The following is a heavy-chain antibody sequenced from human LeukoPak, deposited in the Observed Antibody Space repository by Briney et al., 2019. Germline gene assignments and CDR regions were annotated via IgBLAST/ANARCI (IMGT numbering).Heavy chain of an antibody. Sequence: SETLSLTCAVYGGSFSGYYWSWIRQPPGKGLEWIGEINHSGSTNYNPSLKSRVTISVDTSKNQFSLKLSSVTAAATAGYYCAKSLRRGVFDIGGKGKRVTVSS. CDR2: INHSGST. J-gene: IGHJ3*02. CDR1: GGSFSGYY. V-gene: IGHV4-34*01. CDR3: AKSLRRGVFDI. D-gene: IGHD3-10*01.